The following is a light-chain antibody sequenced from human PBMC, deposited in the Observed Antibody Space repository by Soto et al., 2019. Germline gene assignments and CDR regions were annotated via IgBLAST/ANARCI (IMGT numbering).Light chain of an antibody. CDR1: QSLVYSDGNTY. Sequence: DVVMTQSPLSLPVTLGQPASISCRSSQSLVYSDGNTYLNWFQQRPGQSRRRLIDKVSNRDSGVPDRFSGSGSGTEFTRKSSRVEAEYVCVYYCMQGSHWPRTFGQGTRLDIK. J-gene: IGKJ5*01. CDR3: MQGSHWPRT. CDR2: KVS. V-gene: IGKV2-30*01.